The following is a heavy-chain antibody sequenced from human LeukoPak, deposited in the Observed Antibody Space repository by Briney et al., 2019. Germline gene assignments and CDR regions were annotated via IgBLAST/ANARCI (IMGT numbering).Heavy chain of an antibody. V-gene: IGHV3-30-3*01. Sequence: PGGSLRLSCAASGFTFSSYAMHWVRQAPGKGLEWVAVISYDGSNKYYADSVKGRFTISRDNSKNTLYLQMNSLRSEDTAVYYCARDSYYDSWSGYGPWNYYYGMDVWGQGTTVTVSS. D-gene: IGHD3-3*01. CDR2: ISYDGSNK. CDR3: ARDSYYDSWSGYGPWNYYYGMDV. CDR1: GFTFSSYA. J-gene: IGHJ6*02.